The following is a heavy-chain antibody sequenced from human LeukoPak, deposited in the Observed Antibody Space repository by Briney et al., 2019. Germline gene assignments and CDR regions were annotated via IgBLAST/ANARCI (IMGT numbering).Heavy chain of an antibody. CDR2: IRYDGSNK. V-gene: IGHV3-33*01. CDR1: GFTFSSYG. Sequence: PGGSLRLSCAASGFTFSSYGMHWVRQAPGKGLEWVAVIRYDGSNKYYADSVKGRFTISRDNSKNTLYLQMNSLRAEDTAVYYCARDHRFSITMVRGVFDYWGQGTLVTVSS. CDR3: ARDHRFSITMVRGVFDY. J-gene: IGHJ4*02. D-gene: IGHD3-10*01.